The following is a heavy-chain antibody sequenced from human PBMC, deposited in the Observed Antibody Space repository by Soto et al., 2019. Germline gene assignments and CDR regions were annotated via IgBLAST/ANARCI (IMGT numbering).Heavy chain of an antibody. V-gene: IGHV4-31*03. CDR2: IYYNGTT. D-gene: IGHD6-13*01. Sequence: QVQLQESGPGLVKSSQTLSLTCTVSGGSISRGYYYWSWIRQHPGKCLEWIAYIYYNGTTSYNPSLKSRVTVSRDTSKNQFSLDLTSVTADDSAVYYCARRPAAGPVDYWGQGTLVTVSP. CDR1: GGSISRGYYY. CDR3: ARRPAAGPVDY. J-gene: IGHJ4*02.